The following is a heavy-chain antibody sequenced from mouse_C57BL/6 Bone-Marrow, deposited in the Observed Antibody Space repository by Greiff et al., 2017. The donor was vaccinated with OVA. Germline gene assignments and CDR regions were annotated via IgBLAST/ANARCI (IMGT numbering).Heavy chain of an antibody. V-gene: IGHV1-52*01. Sequence: QVQLKQPGAELVRPGSSVKLSCKASGYTFTSYWMHWVKQRPGQGLEWIGNIDPYDGDTNYNQKFKGKATLTVDKSSSTAYMPLSSLTSADYSVYNCAWYYGDWGQGTTLTVSS. CDR2: IDPYDGDT. CDR1: GYTFTSYW. J-gene: IGHJ2*01. D-gene: IGHD1-1*01. CDR3: AWYYGD.